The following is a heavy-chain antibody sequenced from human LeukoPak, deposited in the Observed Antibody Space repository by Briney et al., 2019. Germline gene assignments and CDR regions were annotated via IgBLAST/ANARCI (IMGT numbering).Heavy chain of an antibody. D-gene: IGHD4-17*01. Sequence: GGSLRLSCAASGFTFDDYAMHWVRQAPGKGLEWVSGISWNRGSIGYADSVKGRFTISRDNGKNFLYLQMNSLRAADTALYYWSKDSYRLRLSFNYFDYWGQGTLVTVSS. CDR3: SKDSYRLRLSFNYFDY. CDR1: GFTFDDYA. J-gene: IGHJ4*02. CDR2: ISWNRGSI. V-gene: IGHV3-9*01.